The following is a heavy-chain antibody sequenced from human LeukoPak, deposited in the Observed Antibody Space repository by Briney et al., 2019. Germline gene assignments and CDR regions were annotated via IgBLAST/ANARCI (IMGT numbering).Heavy chain of an antibody. J-gene: IGHJ4*02. CDR3: ARDGWIQLWLYFDY. D-gene: IGHD5-18*01. V-gene: IGHV3-30-3*01. Sequence: PGGSLRLSCAASGFTFSSYAMHWARQAPGKGLEWVAVISYDGSNKYYADSVKGRFTISRDNSKNTLYLQMNSLRAEDTAVYYCARDGWIQLWLYFDYWGQGTLVTVSS. CDR2: ISYDGSNK. CDR1: GFTFSSYA.